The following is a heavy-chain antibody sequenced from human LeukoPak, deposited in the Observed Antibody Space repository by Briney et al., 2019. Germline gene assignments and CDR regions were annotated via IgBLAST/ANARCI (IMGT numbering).Heavy chain of an antibody. CDR1: GFTLSSYA. D-gene: IGHD4-17*01. V-gene: IGHV3-30-3*01. Sequence: GGSLRLSCAASGFTLSSYAMHWVRQAPGKGLEWVAVISYDGSNKYYADSVKGRFTISRDNSKNTLYLQMNSLRAEDTAVYYCARDWSATTVTTIDYWGQGTLVTVSS. CDR3: ARDWSATTVTTIDY. J-gene: IGHJ4*02. CDR2: ISYDGSNK.